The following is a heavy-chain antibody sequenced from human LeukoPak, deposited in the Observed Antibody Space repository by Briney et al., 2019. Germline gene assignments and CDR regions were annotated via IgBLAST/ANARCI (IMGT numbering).Heavy chain of an antibody. D-gene: IGHD3-22*01. V-gene: IGHV1-18*01. Sequence: ASVKVSCKTSGYTFTNYGVTWVRQAPGEGLEWMGWISAYNGHTKYAQRLQGRVTMTTDTSTSTAYMELRSLRSDDTAVYYCARGLGFDSSGPLDYWGQGTLVTVSS. J-gene: IGHJ4*02. CDR1: GYTFTNYG. CDR3: ARGLGFDSSGPLDY. CDR2: ISAYNGHT.